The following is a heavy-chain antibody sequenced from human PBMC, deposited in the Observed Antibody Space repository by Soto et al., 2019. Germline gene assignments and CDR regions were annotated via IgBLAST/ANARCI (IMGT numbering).Heavy chain of an antibody. CDR1: GYTFIGYY. CDR2: INPNSGGT. J-gene: IGHJ3*02. V-gene: IGHV1-2*04. D-gene: IGHD3-10*01. CDR3: ARDVPREYYYAQDAFDI. Sequence: ASVKVSCKASGYTFIGYYIHWVRQAPGQGLEWMGWINPNSGGTNYAQRFQGWVTMTRDRSISTAYMELSRLKSDDTAVYYCARDVPREYYYAQDAFDIWGQGTMVTVSS.